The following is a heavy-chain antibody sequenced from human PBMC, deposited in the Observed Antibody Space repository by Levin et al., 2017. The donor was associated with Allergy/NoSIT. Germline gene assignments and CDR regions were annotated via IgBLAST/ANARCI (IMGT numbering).Heavy chain of an antibody. D-gene: IGHD2-2*01. CDR3: ARNPARTGWFDP. Sequence: RAGGSLRLSCKASGYSFTSYDINWVRQAAGQGLVWLGWMDPDSGNTGYAQKFQGRVTLTRDTSTSTAYLELSSLMSDDTAVYYCARNPARTGWFDPWGQGTLVIVSS. J-gene: IGHJ5*02. CDR2: MDPDSGNT. V-gene: IGHV1-8*01. CDR1: GYSFTSYD.